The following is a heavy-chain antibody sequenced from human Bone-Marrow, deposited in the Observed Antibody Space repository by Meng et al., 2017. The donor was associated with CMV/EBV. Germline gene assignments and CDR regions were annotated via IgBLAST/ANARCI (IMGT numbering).Heavy chain of an antibody. J-gene: IGHJ6*02. D-gene: IGHD6-13*01. CDR1: GFTFSSYS. V-gene: IGHV3-21*01. Sequence: GESLKISCAASGFTFSSYSMNWVRQAPGKGLEWVSSISSSSSYIYYADSVKGRFTISRDNAKNSLYLQINRLRAEDTAVYYCASSGGSSWYVGTHYYYGMDVWGQGTTVTVSS. CDR2: ISSSSSYI. CDR3: ASSGGSSWYVGTHYYYGMDV.